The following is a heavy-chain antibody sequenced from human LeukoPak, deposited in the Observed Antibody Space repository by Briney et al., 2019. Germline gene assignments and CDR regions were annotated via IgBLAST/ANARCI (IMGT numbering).Heavy chain of an antibody. V-gene: IGHV4-59*01. J-gene: IGHJ4*02. D-gene: IGHD6-13*01. CDR1: GGSISSYY. CDR2: IYYSGTT. CDR3: ARGVYIAAAQYGY. Sequence: SETLSLTCTVSGGSISSYYWSWIRQPPGKGLEWMGYIYYSGTTNYNPSLKSRVTISVDTSKNQFSLKLSSVTAADTAVYYCARGVYIAAAQYGYWGQGTLVTVSS.